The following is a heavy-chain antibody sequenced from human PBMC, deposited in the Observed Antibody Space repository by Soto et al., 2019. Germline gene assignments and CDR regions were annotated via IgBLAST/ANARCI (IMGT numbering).Heavy chain of an antibody. CDR1: GFTFSSYA. V-gene: IGHV3-23*01. CDR2: ISGSGGST. J-gene: IGHJ6*03. Sequence: GGSLRLSCAASGFTFSSYAMSWVRQAPGKGLEWVSAISGSGGSTYYADSVKGRFTISRDNSKNTLYLQMNSLRAEDTAVYYCAKLGVVIRASYYMDVWGKGTTVTVSS. CDR3: AKLGVVIRASYYMDV. D-gene: IGHD3-22*01.